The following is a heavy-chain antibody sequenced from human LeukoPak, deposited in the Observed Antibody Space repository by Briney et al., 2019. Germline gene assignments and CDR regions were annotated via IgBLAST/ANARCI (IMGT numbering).Heavy chain of an antibody. D-gene: IGHD3-16*01. CDR3: VRPAGGHYDYYYMDV. J-gene: IGHJ6*03. CDR2: VYPGDSDT. CDR1: GYSFTSYW. Sequence: GESLKISCKGSGYSFTSYWIGWVRQMPGKGLEWIGVVYPGDSDTRYNPPFQGQVTISADKSINTAFLQWSSLKVSDTAMYYCVRPAGGHYDYYYMDVWGKGTAVTVSS. V-gene: IGHV5-51*01.